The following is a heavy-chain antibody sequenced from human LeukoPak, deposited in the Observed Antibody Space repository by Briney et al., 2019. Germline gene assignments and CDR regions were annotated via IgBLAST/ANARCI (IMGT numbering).Heavy chain of an antibody. V-gene: IGHV4-59*01. CDR1: GGSISSYY. Sequence: PETLSLTCTVSGGSISSYYWSWIRQPPGKGLEWIGYIYYSGSTNYNPSLKSRVTISVDTSKNQFSLKLSSVTAADTAVYYCARIGYYYDSSGYPIAIFDYWGQGTLVTVSS. CDR3: ARIGYYYDSSGYPIAIFDY. D-gene: IGHD3-22*01. J-gene: IGHJ4*02. CDR2: IYYSGST.